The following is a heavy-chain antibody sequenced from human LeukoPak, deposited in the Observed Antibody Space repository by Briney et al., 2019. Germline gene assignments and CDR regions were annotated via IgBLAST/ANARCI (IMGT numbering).Heavy chain of an antibody. CDR3: ARDLPSAPHDENWAANRFDP. J-gene: IGHJ5*02. CDR2: ISYDGSNK. Sequence: QTGGSLRLSCAASGFTFSSYGMHWVRQAPGKGLEWVAVISYDGSNKFYADSVKDRFTVSRDNSKNTLYLQMSSLTTEDTAVYYCARDLPSAPHDENWAANRFDPWGQGTLVTVSS. CDR1: GFTFSSYG. V-gene: IGHV3-30*03. D-gene: IGHD7-27*01.